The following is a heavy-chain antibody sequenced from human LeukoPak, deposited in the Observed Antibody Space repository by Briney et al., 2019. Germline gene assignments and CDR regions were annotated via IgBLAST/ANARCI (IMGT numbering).Heavy chain of an antibody. CDR1: GGSISSYY. CDR3: ARDNGSYYYYYMDV. V-gene: IGHV4-59*01. Sequence: SETLSLTCTVSGGSISSYYWSWIQQPPGKGLEWIGYIYYSGSTNYNPSLKSRVTISVDTSKNQFSLKLSSVTAADTAVYYCARDNGSYYYYYMDVWGKGTTVTVSS. CDR2: IYYSGST. J-gene: IGHJ6*03.